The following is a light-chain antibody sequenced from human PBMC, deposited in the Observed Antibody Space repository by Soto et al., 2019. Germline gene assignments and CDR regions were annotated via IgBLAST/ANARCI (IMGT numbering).Light chain of an antibody. Sequence: SALTQPASVSGSPGQSITISCTGTSSDVGGYNYVSWYQQHPGKAPKLMIYEVSNRPSGVSNRFSGSKSGNTASLTISGLQAEDEADYYCGSYTSSSTRVFGTGTKVTVL. CDR3: GSYTSSSTRV. CDR2: EVS. CDR1: SSDVGGYNY. V-gene: IGLV2-14*01. J-gene: IGLJ1*01.